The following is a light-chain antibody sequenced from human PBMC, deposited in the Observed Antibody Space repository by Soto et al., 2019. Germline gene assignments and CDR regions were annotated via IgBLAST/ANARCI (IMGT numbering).Light chain of an antibody. CDR3: QQRSNCPT. J-gene: IGKJ5*01. Sequence: MVLTQSPATLSLYPGERATLSCRASQSVSSYLAWYQQKPGQAPRLLIYDASNRATGIPARFSGSGSGTDFTLTISSLEHEDFAVYYCQQRSNCPTFGQGTRLDIK. CDR2: DAS. CDR1: QSVSSY. V-gene: IGKV3-11*01.